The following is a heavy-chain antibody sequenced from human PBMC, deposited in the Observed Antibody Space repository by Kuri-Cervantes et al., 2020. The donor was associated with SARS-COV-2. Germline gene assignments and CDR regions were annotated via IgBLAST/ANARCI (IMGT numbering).Heavy chain of an antibody. Sequence: GESLKISCAASGFTFSSYGMHWVRQAPGKGLEWVAFIRYDGSNKYYADSVKGRFTISRDNSKNTLYLQMNSLRAEDTAVYYCAKDMYYDSSGFYDAFDIWGQGTMVTDSS. J-gene: IGHJ3*02. V-gene: IGHV3-30*02. CDR3: AKDMYYDSSGFYDAFDI. D-gene: IGHD3-22*01. CDR1: GFTFSSYG. CDR2: IRYDGSNK.